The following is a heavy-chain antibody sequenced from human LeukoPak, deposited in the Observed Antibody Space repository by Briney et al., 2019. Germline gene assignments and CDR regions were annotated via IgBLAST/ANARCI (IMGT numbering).Heavy chain of an antibody. CDR2: IYYSGST. CDR3: AKSGGYGLIDY. V-gene: IGHV4-59*08. CDR1: GGSFSSYY. J-gene: IGHJ4*02. D-gene: IGHD1-26*01. Sequence: LETLSLTCAVYGGSFSSYYWSWIRQPPGKGLEWIGYIYYSGSTNYKSSLESRVTISIDTSKNQFSLKLNSVTAADTAMYYCAKSGGYGLIDYWGQGTLVTVSS.